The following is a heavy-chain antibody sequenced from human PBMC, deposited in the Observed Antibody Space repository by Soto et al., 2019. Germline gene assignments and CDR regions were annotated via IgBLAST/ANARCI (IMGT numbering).Heavy chain of an antibody. CDR3: ARDRVVLWPGGMDV. J-gene: IGHJ6*02. V-gene: IGHV3-33*01. CDR1: GFTFSSYG. D-gene: IGHD3-22*01. Sequence: QVQLVESGGGVVQPGRSLRLSCAASGFTFSSYGMHWVRQAPGKGLEWVAVIWYDGSNKYYADSVKGRFTISRDNSKNTLYLQMNSLRAEDTAVYYGARDRVVLWPGGMDVWGQGTTVTVSS. CDR2: IWYDGSNK.